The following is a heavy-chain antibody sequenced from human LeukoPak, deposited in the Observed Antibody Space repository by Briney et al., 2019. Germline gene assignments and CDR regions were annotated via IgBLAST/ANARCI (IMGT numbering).Heavy chain of an antibody. D-gene: IGHD3-22*01. Sequence: GGSLRLSCAASGFTFSSYAMHWVRQAPGKGLEWVAVISYDGSHIYYADSVKGRFTISRDNSKNTLYLQMNSLRAEDTAVYYCASNYYDTSGCDYWGQGTLVTVPS. CDR2: ISYDGSHI. CDR1: GFTFSSYA. J-gene: IGHJ4*02. V-gene: IGHV3-30*04. CDR3: ASNYYDTSGCDY.